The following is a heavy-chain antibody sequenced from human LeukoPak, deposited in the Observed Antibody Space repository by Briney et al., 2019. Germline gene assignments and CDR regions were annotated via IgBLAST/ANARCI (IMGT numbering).Heavy chain of an antibody. Sequence: GGSLRLSCAASGFTFSSYGMHWVRQAPGKGLEWVAFIRYDRSNKYYADSVKGRFTISRDNSKNTLYLQTNSLRAEDTAVYYCARDISAAAVPTGFDPWGQGTLVTVSS. V-gene: IGHV3-30*02. CDR1: GFTFSSYG. J-gene: IGHJ5*02. CDR3: ARDISAAAVPTGFDP. CDR2: IRYDRSNK. D-gene: IGHD6-13*01.